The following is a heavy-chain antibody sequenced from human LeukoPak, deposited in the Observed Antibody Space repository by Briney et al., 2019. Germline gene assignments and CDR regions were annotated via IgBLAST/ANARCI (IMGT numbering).Heavy chain of an antibody. CDR2: IIPILGIA. D-gene: IGHD4-17*01. Sequence: SVKVSCKASGGTFSSYAISWVRQAPGQGLEWMGRIIPILGIANYAQKFQGRVTITADKSTSTAYMELSSLRSEDTAVYYCARASNGDYDLRDYWGQGTLVTVSS. J-gene: IGHJ4*02. V-gene: IGHV1-69*04. CDR3: ARASNGDYDLRDY. CDR1: GGTFSSYA.